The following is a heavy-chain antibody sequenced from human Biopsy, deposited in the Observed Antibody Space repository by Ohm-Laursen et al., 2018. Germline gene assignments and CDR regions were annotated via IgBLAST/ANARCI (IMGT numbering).Heavy chain of an antibody. CDR3: ARDTRWSPYSMDV. J-gene: IGHJ6*02. Sequence: SLRLSCAASGFTFSSHAMSWVRQAPGEGLEWISYISGGGTIYYGDSMKGRVTISRGNAKNSLYLQMHSLRAEDTAVYYCARDTRWSPYSMDVWGQGTTVTVSS. CDR2: ISGGGTI. D-gene: IGHD4-23*01. V-gene: IGHV3-11*01. CDR1: GFTFSSHA.